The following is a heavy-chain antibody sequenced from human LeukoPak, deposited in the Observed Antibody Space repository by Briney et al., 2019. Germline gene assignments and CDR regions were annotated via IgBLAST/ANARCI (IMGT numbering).Heavy chain of an antibody. J-gene: IGHJ4*02. V-gene: IGHV3-15*01. Sequence: GGSLRLSCAASGFTFSSAWMNWVRQAPGKGMERVGRIKNKYGGATTDYAAPVKGRFTISRDDSKDTLYLQMNSLKTEDTGVYFCTTGIATAAHDGYSSLGALVTVSS. D-gene: IGHD6-13*01. CDR1: GFTFSSAW. CDR2: IKNKYGGATT. CDR3: TTGIATAAHDGY.